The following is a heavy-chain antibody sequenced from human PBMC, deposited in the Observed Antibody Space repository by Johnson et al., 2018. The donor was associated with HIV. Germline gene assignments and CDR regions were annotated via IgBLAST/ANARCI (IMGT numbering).Heavy chain of an antibody. J-gene: IGHJ3*02. CDR1: GFTVSSNY. CDR2: IKWSCGST. CDR3: VRVGGNVNYFFDPFDM. Sequence: VQLVESGGGVIQPGRSLRLSCAASGFTVSSNYISWVRQAPGKGLEWVSGIKWSCGSTGYADSVKARFMISRDNAKNSLYLQMNSLRVEDTALYYCVRVGGNVNYFFDPFDMWGQGTMVTVSS. D-gene: IGHD1-7*01. V-gene: IGHV3-20*04.